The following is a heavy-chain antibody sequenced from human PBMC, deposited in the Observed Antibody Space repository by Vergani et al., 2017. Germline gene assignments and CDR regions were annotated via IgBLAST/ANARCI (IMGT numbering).Heavy chain of an antibody. CDR3: VRDFHSRGPFDV. D-gene: IGHD3/OR15-3a*01. V-gene: IGHV4-38-2*02. Sequence: QVQLQESGPGLLRPSGTLSLTCRVSGVSITGGNYWGWVRQSPVSGLEWLGSVFHLGTLYYNPFLQSRVTISMDANNHFSLKLTSVTAADTAVYYCVRDFHSRGPFDVWGQGSLVTVAS. CDR2: VFHLGTL. J-gene: IGHJ4*02. CDR1: GVSITGGNY.